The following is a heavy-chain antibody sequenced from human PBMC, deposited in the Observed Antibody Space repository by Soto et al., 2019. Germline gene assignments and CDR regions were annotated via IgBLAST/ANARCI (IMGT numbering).Heavy chain of an antibody. D-gene: IGHD2-2*01. Sequence: QVQLQESGPGLVKPSGTLSLTCAVSGGSISSGTWWSWVRQPPGRGLEWIGEIYHSGSPNYNPSLKSRVTMSVDKSKNLFSLRLSSVTAADSALYYCARRVPAAPNWFDPWGQGTLGTVSS. CDR2: IYHSGSP. J-gene: IGHJ5*02. V-gene: IGHV4-4*02. CDR1: GGSISSGTW. CDR3: ARRVPAAPNWFDP.